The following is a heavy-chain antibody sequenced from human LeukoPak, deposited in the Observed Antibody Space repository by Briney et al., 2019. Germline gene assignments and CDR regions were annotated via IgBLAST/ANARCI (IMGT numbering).Heavy chain of an antibody. D-gene: IGHD1/OR15-1a*01. CDR2: ISAYNGNT. V-gene: IGHV1-18*01. CDR1: DYTFTSYG. Sequence: GASVKVSCKASDYTFTSYGISWVRQGPGQGLEWMGWISAYNGNTNYAQKLQGRVTMTTDTSTSTAYMELRGLRSDDTAVYYCAKSAPGTQLGGYYYYMDVWGKGTTVTVSS. CDR3: AKSAPGTQLGGYYYYMDV. J-gene: IGHJ6*03.